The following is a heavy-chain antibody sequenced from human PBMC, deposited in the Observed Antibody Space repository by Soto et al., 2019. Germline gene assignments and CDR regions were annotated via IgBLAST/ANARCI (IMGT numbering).Heavy chain of an antibody. CDR2: ISYDGSNK. V-gene: IGHV3-30*18. CDR1: GFTFSSYG. J-gene: IGHJ4*02. Sequence: GGSLRLSCAASGFTFSSYGMHWVRQAPGKGLEWVAVISYDGSNKYYADSVKGRFTISRDNSKNTLYLQMNSLRAEDTAVYYCAKGGVVTDIVVVPDHYYFDYWGQGTLVTVSS. D-gene: IGHD2-2*01. CDR3: AKGGVVTDIVVVPDHYYFDY.